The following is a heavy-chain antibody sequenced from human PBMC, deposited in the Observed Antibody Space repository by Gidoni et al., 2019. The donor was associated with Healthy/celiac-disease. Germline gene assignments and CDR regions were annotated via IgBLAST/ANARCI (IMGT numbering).Heavy chain of an antibody. V-gene: IGHV1-2*02. CDR3: ARDALGIVVVVAATPKALDI. Sequence: QVQLVQSGAEVKKPGASVKVSCKASGYTFTGYYMHWVRQAPGQGLEWMGWINPNSGGTNYAQKFQGRVTMTRDTSISTAYMELSRLRSDDTAVYYCARDALGIVVVVAATPKALDIWGQGTMVTVSS. CDR2: INPNSGGT. J-gene: IGHJ3*02. D-gene: IGHD2-15*01. CDR1: GYTFTGYY.